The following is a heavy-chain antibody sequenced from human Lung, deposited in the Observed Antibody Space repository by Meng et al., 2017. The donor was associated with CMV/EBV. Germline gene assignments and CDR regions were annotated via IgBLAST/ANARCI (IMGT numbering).Heavy chain of an antibody. J-gene: IGHJ5*02. CDR2: INPNTGDT. CDR1: GYTFTGYY. V-gene: IGHV1-2*02. Sequence: ASXXVSCKASGYTFTGYYIHWVRQAPGQGLEWMGWINPNTGDTNYSQKFQGRVTMTRDTSIRTAYMELSSLRSDDTAVFYCARDAHFYYGSGSYYRVGWFDPWGHGTLVTVSS. CDR3: ARDAHFYYGSGSYYRVGWFDP. D-gene: IGHD3-10*01.